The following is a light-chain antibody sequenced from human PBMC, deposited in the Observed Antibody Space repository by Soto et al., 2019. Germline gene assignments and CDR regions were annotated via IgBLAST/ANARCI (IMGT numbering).Light chain of an antibody. CDR3: SSYTSSSTIV. CDR1: SSDVGGYNY. J-gene: IGLJ1*01. CDR2: EVS. V-gene: IGLV2-14*01. Sequence: SALTQPASVSGSPGQSITISCTGTSSDVGGYNYVSWYQQHPGKAPKLMIYEVSNRPSGVSNRFSGSKSGNTASLTISGLQAEDVADYYCSSYTSSSTIVFGTGTKVTVL.